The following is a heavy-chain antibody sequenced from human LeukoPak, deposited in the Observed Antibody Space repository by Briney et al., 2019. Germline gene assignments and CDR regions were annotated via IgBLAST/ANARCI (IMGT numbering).Heavy chain of an antibody. D-gene: IGHD6-13*01. V-gene: IGHV4-4*02. CDR2: IYHSGST. CDR1: GVSISSNNW. Sequence: SGTLSLTCAVSGVSISSNNWWSWVRQPPGKGLEWIGEIYHSGSTKYNPSLTSRVTISVDKSKNQLSLKVNSLTAADTAVYYRARGLTYSTQSAPEWGQGTLVTVSS. CDR3: ARGLTYSTQSAPE. J-gene: IGHJ4*02.